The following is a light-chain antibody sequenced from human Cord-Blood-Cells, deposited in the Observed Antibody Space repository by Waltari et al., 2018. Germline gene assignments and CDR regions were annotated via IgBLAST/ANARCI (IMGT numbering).Light chain of an antibody. CDR1: SSDVGGYNY. CDR3: SSYAGSNNLV. V-gene: IGLV2-8*01. J-gene: IGLJ2*01. CDR2: EVS. Sequence: QSALTQPPSASGSPGQSVTISCTGTSSDVGGYNYVSWYHYHPGKAPKRMIDEVSKRPSGVPDRFSGSKSGNTAALTVSGLQAEDEADYYCSSYAGSNNLVFGGGTKLTVL.